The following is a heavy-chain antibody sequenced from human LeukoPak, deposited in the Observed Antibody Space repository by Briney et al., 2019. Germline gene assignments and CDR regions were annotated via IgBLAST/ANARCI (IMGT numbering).Heavy chain of an antibody. CDR1: GGSISNDY. Sequence: SETLSLTCSVSGGSISNDYWAWIRQPPGKEPELIGYISTSGTTKYTPSLSSRGTISLDTSMNQFSLRLASVTAADTAVYYCARLGMDWLHLDSWGQGTLVTVSS. CDR2: ISTSGTT. CDR3: ARLGMDWLHLDS. J-gene: IGHJ5*01. D-gene: IGHD3/OR15-3a*01. V-gene: IGHV4-4*09.